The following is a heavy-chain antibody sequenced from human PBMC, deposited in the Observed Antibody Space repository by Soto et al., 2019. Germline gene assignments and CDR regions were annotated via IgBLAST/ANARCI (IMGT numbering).Heavy chain of an antibody. CDR3: ARNMDAFDP. V-gene: IGHV4-59*01. D-gene: IGHD3-10*01. CDR1: GGSISGYY. CDR2: IYHTGTT. J-gene: IGHJ5*02. Sequence: LSLTCTVSGGSISGYYWSWIRQLPGKGLEWIGYIYHTGTTNYNPSLKSRVTISVDTSKNQFSLKLSSVTAADTAVYYCARNMDAFDPWGQGTLVTV.